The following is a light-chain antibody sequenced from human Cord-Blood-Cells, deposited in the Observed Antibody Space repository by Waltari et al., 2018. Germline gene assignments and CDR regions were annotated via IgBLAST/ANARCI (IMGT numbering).Light chain of an antibody. J-gene: IGKJ2*03. CDR3: QQYGSSPLYS. CDR2: GAS. V-gene: IGKV3-20*01. Sequence: EIVLTPSPGTLSFSPGESATLSCRASQSVSSSYLAWYQQKPGQAPRLLIYGASSRATGIPDRFSGSGSGTDFTLTISRLEPEDFAVYYCQQYGSSPLYSFGQGTKLEIK. CDR1: QSVSSSY.